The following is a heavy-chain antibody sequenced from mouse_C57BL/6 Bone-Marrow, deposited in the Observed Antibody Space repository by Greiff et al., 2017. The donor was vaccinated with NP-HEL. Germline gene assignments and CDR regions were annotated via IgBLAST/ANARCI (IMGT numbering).Heavy chain of an antibody. V-gene: IGHV14-4*01. J-gene: IGHJ1*03. Sequence: EVQLVESGAELVRPGASVKLSCTASGFNIKDDYMHWVKQRPEQGLEWIGWIDPENGDTEYASKFQGKATITADTSSNTAYLQLSSLTSEDTAVYYCTTGGYYWYFDVWGTGTTVTVSS. D-gene: IGHD2-2*01. CDR2: IDPENGDT. CDR1: GFNIKDDY. CDR3: TTGGYYWYFDV.